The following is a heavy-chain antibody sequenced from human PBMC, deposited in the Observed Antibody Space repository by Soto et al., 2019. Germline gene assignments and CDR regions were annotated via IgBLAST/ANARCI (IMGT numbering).Heavy chain of an antibody. CDR3: AREGGEAALRVHDYFDY. D-gene: IGHD1-1*01. Sequence: GGSLRLSCAASGFTFSSYWMHWVRQAPGKGLVWVSRINSDGSSTSYADSVKGRFTISRDNAKNTLYLQMNSLRAEDPAVYYCAREGGEAALRVHDYFDYWGQGTLVTVSS. J-gene: IGHJ4*02. CDR2: INSDGSST. CDR1: GFTFSSYW. V-gene: IGHV3-74*01.